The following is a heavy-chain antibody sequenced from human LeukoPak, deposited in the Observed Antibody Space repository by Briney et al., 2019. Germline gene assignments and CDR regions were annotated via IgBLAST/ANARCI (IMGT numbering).Heavy chain of an antibody. CDR3: AGGGGESRGAYYYGSGSYYLDY. D-gene: IGHD3-10*01. CDR1: GYTFTSYY. CDR2: INPSGGST. V-gene: IGHV1-46*01. J-gene: IGHJ4*02. Sequence: ASVKVSCKASGYTFTSYYMHWVRQAPGQGLEWMGIINPSGGSTSYAQKFQGRVTMTRDMSTSTVYMELSSLRSEDTAVYYCAGGGGESRGAYYYGSGSYYLDYWGQGTLVTVSS.